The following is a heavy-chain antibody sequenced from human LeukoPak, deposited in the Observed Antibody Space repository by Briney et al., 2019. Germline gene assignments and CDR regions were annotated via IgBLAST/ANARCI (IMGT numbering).Heavy chain of an antibody. V-gene: IGHV3-23*01. Sequence: GGSLRLSCAASGFTFSSYAMSWVRQAPGKGLEWVSAISGSGGSTYYADSVKGRFTISRDNSKNTLYLQMNSLRAEDTAVYYCAKGVSSVVYALNWFDPWGQGTLVTVSS. CDR1: GFTFSSYA. CDR2: ISGSGGST. CDR3: AKGVSSVVYALNWFDP. J-gene: IGHJ5*02. D-gene: IGHD2-8*02.